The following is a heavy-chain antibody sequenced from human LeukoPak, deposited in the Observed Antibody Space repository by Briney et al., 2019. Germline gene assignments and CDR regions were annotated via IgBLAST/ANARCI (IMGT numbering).Heavy chain of an antibody. V-gene: IGHV3-48*02. CDR3: ARFYTLDTATGFDP. J-gene: IGHJ5*02. D-gene: IGHD5-18*01. CDR1: AFTSSSYS. Sequence: PRGSLRPSSAASAFTSSSYSMNWVRQAPGKGMEWDAYISSSSSAIYYADSVKGRFTISRDNAKNSLYLQMNSLRDEDTAVYSCARFYTLDTATGFDPWGQGTLVTVSS. CDR2: ISSSSSAI.